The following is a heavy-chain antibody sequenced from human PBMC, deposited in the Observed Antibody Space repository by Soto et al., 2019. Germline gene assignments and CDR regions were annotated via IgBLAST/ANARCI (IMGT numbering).Heavy chain of an antibody. J-gene: IGHJ4*02. V-gene: IGHV4-59*08. D-gene: IGHD3-9*01. CDR2: IYYSGST. CDR1: GGSISSYY. Sequence: SETLSLTCTVSGGSISSYYWSWIRQPPGKGLEWIGYIYYSGSTNYNPSLKSRVTISVDTSKNQFSLKLSSVTAADTAVYYCARQKTYDILTGYFQVFDYWGQGTLVTVSS. CDR3: ARQKTYDILTGYFQVFDY.